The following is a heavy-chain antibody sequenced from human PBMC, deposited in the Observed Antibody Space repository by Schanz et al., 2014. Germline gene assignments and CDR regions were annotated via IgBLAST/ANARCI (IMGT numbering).Heavy chain of an antibody. CDR3: ARSGSSNWYFFDY. J-gene: IGHJ4*02. D-gene: IGHD6-13*01. CDR2: ISPYNGNT. Sequence: QVQLVQSWAEVKGPGASVKVSCKASGYTFTSYGISWVRQAPGQGLEWMGWISPYNGNTNYAQKLQGRVTITRDTLASTAYMEVSSLRSEDTAVYYCARSGSSNWYFFDYWGQGTLVTVSS. CDR1: GYTFTSYG. V-gene: IGHV1-18*01.